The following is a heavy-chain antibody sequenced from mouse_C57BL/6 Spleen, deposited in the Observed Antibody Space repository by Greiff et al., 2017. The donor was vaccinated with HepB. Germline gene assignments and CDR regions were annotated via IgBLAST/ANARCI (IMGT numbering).Heavy chain of an antibody. CDR3: TAAGLRRYWYFDV. D-gene: IGHD2-4*01. Sequence: EVKVEESGGGLVQPGGSMKLSCVASGFTFSNYWMNWVRQSPEKGLEWVAQIRLKSDNYATHYAESVKGGFTISRDDSKSSVYLQMNNLRAEDTGIYYCTAAGLRRYWYFDVWGTGTTVTVSS. J-gene: IGHJ1*03. CDR2: IRLKSDNYAT. CDR1: GFTFSNYW. V-gene: IGHV6-3*01.